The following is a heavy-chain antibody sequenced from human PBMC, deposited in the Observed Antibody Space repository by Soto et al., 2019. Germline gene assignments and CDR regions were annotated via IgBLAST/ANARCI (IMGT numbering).Heavy chain of an antibody. Sequence: SETLSLTCTVSGGSITDYSWVWIRQPAGKGLEWIGRIFSSGSTNYNPSLKGRITMSLDTSKNQFSLKLDSATATDTAVYFCARDQGVVVTADNWFDPWGQGILVTVSS. J-gene: IGHJ5*02. D-gene: IGHD2-21*02. CDR2: IFSSGST. CDR1: GGSITDYS. CDR3: ARDQGVVVTADNWFDP. V-gene: IGHV4-4*07.